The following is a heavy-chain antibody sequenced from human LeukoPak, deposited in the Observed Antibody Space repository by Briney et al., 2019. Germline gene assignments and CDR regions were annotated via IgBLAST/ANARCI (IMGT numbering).Heavy chain of an antibody. J-gene: IGHJ4*02. CDR3: ARDSSQLSYDY. Sequence: PSETLSLTCAVYGGSFSGYYWGWIRQPPGKGLEWIGSIYHSGSTYYNPSLKSRVTISVDTSKNQFSLKLSSVTAADTAVYYRARDSSQLSYDYWGQGTLVTVSS. CDR1: GGSFSGYY. CDR2: IYHSGST. D-gene: IGHD2-2*01. V-gene: IGHV4-34*01.